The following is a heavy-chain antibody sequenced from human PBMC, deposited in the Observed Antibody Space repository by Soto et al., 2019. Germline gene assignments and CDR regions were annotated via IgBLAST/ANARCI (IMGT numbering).Heavy chain of an antibody. CDR2: IYPGDSDT. V-gene: IGHV5-51*01. CDR1: GYSFTSYW. CDR3: ARTMVRGHLRRKNWFDP. D-gene: IGHD3-10*01. J-gene: IGHJ5*02. Sequence: GESLKISCKGSGYSFTSYWIGWVRQMPGKGLEWMGIIYPGDSDTRYSPSFQGQVTISADKSISTAYLQWSSLKASDTAMYYCARTMVRGHLRRKNWFDPWGQGTLVTVSS.